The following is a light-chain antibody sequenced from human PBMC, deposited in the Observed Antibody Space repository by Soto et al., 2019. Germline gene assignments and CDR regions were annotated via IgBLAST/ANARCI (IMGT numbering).Light chain of an antibody. CDR1: QNVSTY. V-gene: IGKV3-11*01. CDR3: KQRNDWLT. Sequence: EIVLTQSPATLSLSPGERATLSCRASQNVSTYLAWYQQKPGQAPRLLIYDASNRATGIPARFSGSGSGTDFTLTISSLEPEDFAVYYCKQRNDWLTFGPGTKVDIK. J-gene: IGKJ3*01. CDR2: DAS.